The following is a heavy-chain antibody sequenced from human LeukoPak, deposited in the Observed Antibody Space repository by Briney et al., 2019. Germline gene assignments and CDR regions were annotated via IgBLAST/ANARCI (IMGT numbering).Heavy chain of an antibody. CDR1: GGSFSGYY. D-gene: IGHD3-22*01. CDR2: INHSGST. J-gene: IGHJ4*02. CDR3: ARAQCYYDSSGYRY. V-gene: IGHV4-34*01. Sequence: SETLSLTCAVYGGSFSGYYWSWIRQPPGKGLEWIGEINHSGSTNYNPSLKSRVTISVDTSKNQFSLKLSSVTAADTAVYHCARAQCYYDSSGYRYWGQGTLVTVSS.